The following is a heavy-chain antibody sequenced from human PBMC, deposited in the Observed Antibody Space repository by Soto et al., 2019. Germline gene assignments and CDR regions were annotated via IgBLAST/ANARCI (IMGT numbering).Heavy chain of an antibody. CDR1: GFTFSSFW. J-gene: IGHJ4*02. CDR2: INPDGSEK. CDR3: SRSLDS. Sequence: AGGSLRLSCAASGFTFSSFWMDWVRQAPGKGLEWVANINPDGSEKHYVDSVKGRFTISRDNAKNSLYLQMSRLTAEDSALYYCSRSLDSWGQGTRVTVS. V-gene: IGHV3-7*01.